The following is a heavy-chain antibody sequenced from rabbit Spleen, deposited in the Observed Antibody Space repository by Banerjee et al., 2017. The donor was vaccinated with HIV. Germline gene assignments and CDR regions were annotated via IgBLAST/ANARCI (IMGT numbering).Heavy chain of an antibody. J-gene: IGHJ4*01. CDR1: GFTLSSYW. D-gene: IGHD4-1*01. CDR2: IDGGSTGST. CDR3: ARDLAGAIGWNFYL. V-gene: IGHV1S45*01. Sequence: QEQLKETGGGLVQPGGSLKLSCKASGFTLSSYWMCWVRQAPGKGLEWIACIDGGSTGSTYYASWAKGRFTISTTSSTTVTLQMTSLTAADTATYFCARDLAGAIGWNFYLWGQGTLVTVS.